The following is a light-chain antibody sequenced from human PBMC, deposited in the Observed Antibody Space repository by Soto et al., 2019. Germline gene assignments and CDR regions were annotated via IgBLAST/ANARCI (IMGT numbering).Light chain of an antibody. CDR1: SSDVGANNF. Sequence: QSALTQPASVSGSPGQSITISCTGTSSDVGANNFVSWYQQHPGKAPKLLIYGVTNRPSGVSNRFSGSKSGNTASLSSPGLQAEYAGDYNCPSEENTYNWVFGGGTTVPDL. CDR3: PSEENTYNWV. CDR2: GVT. J-gene: IGLJ3*02. V-gene: IGLV2-14*01.